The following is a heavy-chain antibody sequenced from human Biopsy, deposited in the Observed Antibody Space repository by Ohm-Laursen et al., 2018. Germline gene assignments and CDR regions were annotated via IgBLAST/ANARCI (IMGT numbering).Heavy chain of an antibody. V-gene: IGHV4-38-2*02. J-gene: IGHJ4*02. Sequence: GTLSLTCPVSGYSISSGYYWGWIRQPPGKGLEWIGSIYHSGSTYYTPSLKSRVTISVDTSKNQFSLKLSSVTAADTAGYYCARGQALKSFDYWGQGTLVTVSS. CDR3: ARGQALKSFDY. CDR1: GYSISSGYY. CDR2: IYHSGST.